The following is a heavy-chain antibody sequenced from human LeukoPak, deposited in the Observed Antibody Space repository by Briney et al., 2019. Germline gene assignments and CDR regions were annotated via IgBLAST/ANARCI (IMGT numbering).Heavy chain of an antibody. J-gene: IGHJ4*02. Sequence: PSETLSLTCTVSGGSISSYYWSWIRQPPGKGLEWIGYIYYSGSTNYIPSLKSRVTISVDTSKNQFSLKLSSVTAADTAVYYCARDDSSGWYMTDWGQGTLVTVSS. D-gene: IGHD6-19*01. V-gene: IGHV4-59*01. CDR1: GGSISSYY. CDR2: IYYSGST. CDR3: ARDDSSGWYMTD.